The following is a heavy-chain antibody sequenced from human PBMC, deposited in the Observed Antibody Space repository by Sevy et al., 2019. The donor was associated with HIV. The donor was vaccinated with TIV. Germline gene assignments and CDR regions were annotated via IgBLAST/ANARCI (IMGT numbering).Heavy chain of an antibody. CDR3: GLGYCSSTSCYGRYYYYYYGMDV. CDR1: GGTFSSYA. Sequence: ASVKVSCKASGGTFSSYAISWVRQAPGQGLEWMGGIIPIFGTANYAQKFQGRVTITADESTSTAYMELSSLRSEDTAVYYCGLGYCSSTSCYGRYYYYYYGMDVWGQGTTVIVSS. V-gene: IGHV1-69*13. J-gene: IGHJ6*02. CDR2: IIPIFGTA. D-gene: IGHD2-2*01.